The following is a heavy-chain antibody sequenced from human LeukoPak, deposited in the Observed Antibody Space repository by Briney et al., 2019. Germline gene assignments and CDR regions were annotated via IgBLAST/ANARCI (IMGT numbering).Heavy chain of an antibody. CDR1: GASINNYY. V-gene: IGHV4-59*01. CDR3: ARESSSSWSAADY. J-gene: IGHJ4*02. CDR2: IYYSGST. Sequence: SETLSLTCTVSGASINNYYWSWVRQPPGRGLEWIGYIYYSGSTKYNPSLKSRVTISVDTSKNQFSLKLNSVTAADTAVYYCARESSSSWSAADYWGQGTLVTVSP. D-gene: IGHD6-13*01.